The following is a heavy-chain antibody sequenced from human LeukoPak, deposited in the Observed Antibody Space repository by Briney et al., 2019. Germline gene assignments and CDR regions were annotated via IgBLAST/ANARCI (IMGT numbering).Heavy chain of an antibody. V-gene: IGHV1-24*01. CDR1: GYTLTELS. CDR2: FDPEDGET. CDR3: ATDPGSFWGRYGMDV. J-gene: IGHJ6*02. D-gene: IGHD3-16*01. Sequence: GASVKVSCKVSGYTLTELSMHWVRQAPGKGLEWMGGFDPEDGETIYAQKFQGRVTMTEDTSTDTAYMELSSLRSEDTAAYYCATDPGSFWGRYGMDVWGQGTTVTVSS.